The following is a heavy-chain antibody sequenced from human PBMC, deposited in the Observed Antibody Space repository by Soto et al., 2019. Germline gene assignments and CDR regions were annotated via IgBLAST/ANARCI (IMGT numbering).Heavy chain of an antibody. CDR1: GGSISSYY. J-gene: IGHJ5*02. Sequence: SETRSLTCTVSGGSISSYYWSWIRQPPGKGLEWIGYIYYSGSTNYNPSLKSRVTISVDTSKNQFSLKLSSVTAADTAVYYCARFRRDFWSGSTNNNRFDPWGQGTLVTVSS. CDR2: IYYSGST. V-gene: IGHV4-59*01. CDR3: ARFRRDFWSGSTNNNRFDP. D-gene: IGHD3-3*01.